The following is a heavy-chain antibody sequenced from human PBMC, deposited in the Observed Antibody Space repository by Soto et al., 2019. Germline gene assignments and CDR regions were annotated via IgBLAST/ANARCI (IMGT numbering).Heavy chain of an antibody. CDR1: GGSISSGGYY. CDR2: IYYSGST. Sequence: SETLSLTCTVSGGSISSGGYYWSWIRQHPGKGLEWIGYIYYSGSTYYNPSLKSRVTISVDTSKNQFSLKLSSVTAADTAVYYCARDREADYGDYEANGMDVWGQGTTVTVSS. D-gene: IGHD4-17*01. CDR3: ARDREADYGDYEANGMDV. V-gene: IGHV4-31*03. J-gene: IGHJ6*02.